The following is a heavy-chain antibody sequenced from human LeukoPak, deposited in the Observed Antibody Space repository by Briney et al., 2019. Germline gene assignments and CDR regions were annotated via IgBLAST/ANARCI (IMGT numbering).Heavy chain of an antibody. CDR2: LNHNGRNT. V-gene: IGHV3-23*01. J-gene: IGHJ3*02. Sequence: GGSLRLSCEASGFTFSSYAMDWVRQAPGRGLEWVSALNHNGRNTYYADSVKGRFTISRDNSRNTLYLQMNTLRAEDTALYYCAREVAAGCKGIYDIWGQGTMVTVSS. CDR3: AREVAAGCKGIYDI. CDR1: GFTFSSYA. D-gene: IGHD6-25*01.